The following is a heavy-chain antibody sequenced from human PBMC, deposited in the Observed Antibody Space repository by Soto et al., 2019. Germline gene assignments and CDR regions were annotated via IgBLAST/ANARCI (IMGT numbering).Heavy chain of an antibody. V-gene: IGHV3-23*01. CDR2: VRDSGAST. Sequence: GGSLRLSCEASGFTFSTYAMTWVRQAPGKGLEWVSSVRDSGASTYYAESVKGRFTVSRDNSKSTVYLQMSSLRGNDTALYFCARSRRTYGDYYDLWGQGTVVTVSS. CDR3: ARSRRTYGDYYDL. CDR1: GFTFSTYA. J-gene: IGHJ4*02. D-gene: IGHD4-17*01.